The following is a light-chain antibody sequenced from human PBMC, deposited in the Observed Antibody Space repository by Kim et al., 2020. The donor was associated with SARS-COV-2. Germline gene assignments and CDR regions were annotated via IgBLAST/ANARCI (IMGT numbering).Light chain of an antibody. Sequence: DIQMTQSPSAMSASVGDRVTITCRASQAISRYLAWFQQKPGKVPKRLTYAASSLQSGVPSRFSGSGSGTEFTLTISSLQPEDFATYYCLQHNSYPPYTFGQGTKLEI. CDR1: QAISRY. V-gene: IGKV1-17*03. CDR3: LQHNSYPPYT. CDR2: AAS. J-gene: IGKJ2*01.